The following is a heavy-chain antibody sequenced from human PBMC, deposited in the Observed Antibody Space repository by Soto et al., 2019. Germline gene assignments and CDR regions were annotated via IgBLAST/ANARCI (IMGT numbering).Heavy chain of an antibody. J-gene: IGHJ6*02. CDR2: IIPIPGTA. CDR3: ARSQGSSTSLEIYYYYYYGMDV. CDR1: GGTFGSYA. Sequence: QVQLVQSGAEVKKPGSSVKVSCKASGGTFGSYAISWVRQAPGQGLEWMGGIIPIPGTANYAQKFPGRVTIASDVSTGTAYMELSSLRSEETAVYYCARSQGSSTSLEIYYYYYYGMDVWGQGTKVTVSS. V-gene: IGHV1-69*01. D-gene: IGHD2-2*01.